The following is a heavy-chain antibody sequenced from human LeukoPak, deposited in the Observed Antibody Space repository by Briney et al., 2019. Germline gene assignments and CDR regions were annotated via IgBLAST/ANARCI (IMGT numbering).Heavy chain of an antibody. D-gene: IGHD3-9*01. Sequence: AGSLRLPCAASGFTFSSDSMNGFRQAPAKRLEGGSSISCSSSYIYYADSVKGRFTISRDNAKNSLYLQMNSLRAEDTAVYYCARAGKYYDILTGYPHYCMDVWGKGTTVTISS. CDR3: ARAGKYYDILTGYPHYCMDV. CDR1: GFTFSSDS. V-gene: IGHV3-21*04. CDR2: ISCSSSYI. J-gene: IGHJ6*03.